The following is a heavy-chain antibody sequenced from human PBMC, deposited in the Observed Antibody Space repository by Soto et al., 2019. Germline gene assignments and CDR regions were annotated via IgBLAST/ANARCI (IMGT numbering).Heavy chain of an antibody. D-gene: IGHD6-19*01. V-gene: IGHV6-1*01. CDR1: GDSVSSNSAA. CDR3: ARDPGLAVAGGTNYYYGMDV. J-gene: IGHJ6*02. CDR2: TYYRSKWYN. Sequence: SQTLSLTCAISGDSVSSNSAAWNWIRQSPSRGLEWLGRTYYRSKWYNDYAVSVKSRITINPDTSKNQFSLQLNSVTPEDTAVYYCARDPGLAVAGGTNYYYGMDVWGQGTTVTVSS.